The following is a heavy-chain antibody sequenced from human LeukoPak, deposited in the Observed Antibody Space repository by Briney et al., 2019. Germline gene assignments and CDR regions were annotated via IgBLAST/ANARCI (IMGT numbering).Heavy chain of an antibody. Sequence: ASVKVSCKGSGSIFSKSAIRWVRQARGQRLEWIGWIVVGSGSINYAQKLQERITITRDMSTSTAYMELSSLTSDDTAVYFCAAGDNESWSGYYWAPDFWGQGTLVTVSS. CDR1: GSIFSKSA. V-gene: IGHV1-58*02. CDR3: AAGDNESWSGYYWAPDF. D-gene: IGHD3-3*01. CDR2: IVVGSGSI. J-gene: IGHJ4*02.